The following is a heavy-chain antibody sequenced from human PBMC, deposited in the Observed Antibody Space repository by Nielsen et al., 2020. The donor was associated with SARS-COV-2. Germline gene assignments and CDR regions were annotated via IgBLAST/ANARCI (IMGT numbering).Heavy chain of an antibody. CDR3: ARDRDSVLYSGYPPEGYGMDV. D-gene: IGHD5-12*01. V-gene: IGHV3-30-3*01. CDR2: ISYDGSNK. J-gene: IGHJ6*02. CDR1: GFIFSSYA. Sequence: GGSLRLSCAASGFIFSSYAMHWVRQAPGKGLEWVAVISYDGSNKYYADSVKGRFTISRDNSKNTLYLQMNSLRAEDTAVYYSARDRDSVLYSGYPPEGYGMDVWGQGTTVTVSS.